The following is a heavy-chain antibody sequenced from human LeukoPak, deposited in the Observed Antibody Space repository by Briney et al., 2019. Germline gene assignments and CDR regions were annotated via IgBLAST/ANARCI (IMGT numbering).Heavy chain of an antibody. Sequence: SETLSLTCAVYGGSFSGYYWSWIRQPPEKGLEWIGEINHLGSTNYNPSLKSRVTISVDTSKKQFSLNLTSVTAADTAVYYCARQRLHIAAAGNYFDYWGQGTLVTVSS. CDR1: GGSFSGYY. CDR3: ARQRLHIAAAGNYFDY. D-gene: IGHD6-13*01. J-gene: IGHJ4*02. V-gene: IGHV4-34*01. CDR2: INHLGST.